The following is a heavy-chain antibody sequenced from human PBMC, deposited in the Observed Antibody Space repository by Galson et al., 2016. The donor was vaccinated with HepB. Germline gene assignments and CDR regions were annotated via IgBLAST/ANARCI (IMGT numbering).Heavy chain of an antibody. CDR1: GFTFSNAW. J-gene: IGHJ3*02. Sequence: SLRLSCAASGFTFSNAWMTWVRQAPGKGLEWVARIKTKTDGGTTDYAAPVNGGFTISRDDSDNTLYLQMNNLKTEDTAVYSCATVVVTAAGDVFDIWGQGTMITVSS. D-gene: IGHD2-21*02. CDR2: IKTKTDGGTT. V-gene: IGHV3-15*01. CDR3: ATVVVTAAGDVFDI.